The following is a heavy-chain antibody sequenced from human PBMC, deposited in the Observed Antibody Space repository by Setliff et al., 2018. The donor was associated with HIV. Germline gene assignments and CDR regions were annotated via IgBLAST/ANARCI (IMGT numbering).Heavy chain of an antibody. Sequence: RASVKVSCKTSGYTFTDYYIHWVRQAPGQGLEWMGWINPKSGGTTYAQNLQGRVTMTRDTSISTAYMDLSRLRSDDTAFYYCARYSYFYDGSGYGYDSWGQGTLVTVSS. D-gene: IGHD3-22*01. V-gene: IGHV1-2*02. CDR3: ARYSYFYDGSGYGYDS. J-gene: IGHJ4*02. CDR2: INPKSGGT. CDR1: GYTFTDYY.